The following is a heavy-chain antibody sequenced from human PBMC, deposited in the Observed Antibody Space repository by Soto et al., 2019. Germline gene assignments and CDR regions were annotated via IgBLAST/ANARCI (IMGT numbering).Heavy chain of an antibody. J-gene: IGHJ3*02. CDR2: ISSSSSTI. V-gene: IGHV3-48*01. D-gene: IGHD1-26*01. Sequence: PGGSLRLSCAASGFTFSSYSMNWVRQAPGKGQEWVSYISSSSSTIYYADSVKGRFTISRDNSKNTVFLHVKSLRVENTAVYYCAQPTLTTNWDGFDICGQGTMVTVSS. CDR1: GFTFSSYS. CDR3: AQPTLTTNWDGFDI.